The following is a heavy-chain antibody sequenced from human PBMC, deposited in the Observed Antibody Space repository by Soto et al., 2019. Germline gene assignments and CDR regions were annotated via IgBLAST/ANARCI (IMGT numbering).Heavy chain of an antibody. CDR2: IYYPGSI. V-gene: IGHV4-59*01. J-gene: IGHJ5*02. CDR3: ARGLYGNSPTWFGP. D-gene: IGHD1-1*01. Sequence: SETLSLTCTVSGGSISNYYWNWIRQPPGKGLEWIGHIYYPGSISYNPSLKSRVTISLDTSRDHFSLKLSSVTAAVSAVYYCARGLYGNSPTWFGPWDQGTLVTVS. CDR1: GGSISNYY.